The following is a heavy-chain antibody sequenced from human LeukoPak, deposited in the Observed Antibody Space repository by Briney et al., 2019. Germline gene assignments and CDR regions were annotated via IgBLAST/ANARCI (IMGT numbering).Heavy chain of an antibody. CDR2: ISWDGGTI. V-gene: IGHV3-43D*03. CDR3: AKDPYGSGRGWIDS. CDR1: GFTFDDYA. D-gene: IGHD3-10*01. J-gene: IGHJ5*01. Sequence: GGSLRLTCAASGFTFDDYAMHWVRQAPGKGLQWVSLISWDGGTIYYGDSVKGRFTISGDNSKNSLYLQMNSLRPEDTALYYCAKDPYGSGRGWIDSWGQGTLVTVSS.